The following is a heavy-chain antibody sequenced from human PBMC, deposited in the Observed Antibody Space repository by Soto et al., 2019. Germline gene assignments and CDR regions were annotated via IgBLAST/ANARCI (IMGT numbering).Heavy chain of an antibody. J-gene: IGHJ3*02. D-gene: IGHD3-3*01. CDR2: FDPEDGET. V-gene: IGHV1-24*01. CDR1: GYTLTELS. CDR3: ATDYDFWSGFDAFDI. Sequence: ASVKVSCKVSGYTLTELSMHWVRQAPGKGLEWMGGFDPEDGETIYAQKFQGRVTMTKDTSTDTAYIELSRLRSENTAVYNCATDYDFWSGFDAFDIWGQGTMVTVSS.